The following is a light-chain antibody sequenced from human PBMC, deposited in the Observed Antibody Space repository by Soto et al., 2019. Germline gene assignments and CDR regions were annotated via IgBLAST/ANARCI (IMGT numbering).Light chain of an antibody. V-gene: IGKV1-12*01. CDR1: QGISTW. Sequence: GDIVPITCQASQGISTWLAWYQQKAGKAPNLLIYGASNLHSGVPSRFSGSGSGTNFTLTISSLQPEDFATYYCQQANSFPITFGQGTRLEI. CDR3: QQANSFPIT. CDR2: GAS. J-gene: IGKJ5*01.